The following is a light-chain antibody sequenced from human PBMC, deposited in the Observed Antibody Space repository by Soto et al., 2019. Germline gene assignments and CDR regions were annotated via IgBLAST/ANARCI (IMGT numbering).Light chain of an antibody. CDR1: QGVSNY. CDR2: AAS. Sequence: AIWMTQSPSSLSASTGDGVTITCRASQGVSNYLAWYQQKPGQAPKVLIQAASTLQGGVPSRFSGSGSGTDFTLTISGLQSDDFATYYCQQYYTYPWTFGQGTKVDIK. V-gene: IGKV1-8*01. CDR3: QQYYTYPWT. J-gene: IGKJ1*01.